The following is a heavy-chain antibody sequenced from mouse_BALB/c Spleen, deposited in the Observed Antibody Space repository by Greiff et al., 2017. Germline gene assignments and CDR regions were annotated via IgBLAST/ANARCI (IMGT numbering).Heavy chain of an antibody. CDR2: IYPGNSDT. CDR1: GYTFTSYW. D-gene: IGHD1-2*01. V-gene: IGHV1-5*01. J-gene: IGHJ1*01. Sequence: VQLQQSGTVLARPGASVKMSCKASGYTFTSYWMHWVKQRPGQGLEWIGAIYPGNSDTCYNQKFKGKAKLTAVTSTSTAYMELSSLTNEDSAVYYCTNSLLRLQYFDVWGAGTTVTFSS. CDR3: TNSLLRLQYFDV.